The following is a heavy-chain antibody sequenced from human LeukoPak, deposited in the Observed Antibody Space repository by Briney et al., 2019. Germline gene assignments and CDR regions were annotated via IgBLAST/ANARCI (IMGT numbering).Heavy chain of an antibody. D-gene: IGHD2-2*01. CDR2: IVVGSGNT. V-gene: IGHV1-58*01. CDR1: GFTFTSSA. Sequence: ASVKVSCKASGFTFTSSAVQWVRQARGQRLEWIGWIVVGSGNTNYAQKFQERVTITRDMSTSTAYMELSSLRSEDTAVYYCASSPQCSSTSCYPHLFDYWGQGTLVTVSS. J-gene: IGHJ4*02. CDR3: ASSPQCSSTSCYPHLFDY.